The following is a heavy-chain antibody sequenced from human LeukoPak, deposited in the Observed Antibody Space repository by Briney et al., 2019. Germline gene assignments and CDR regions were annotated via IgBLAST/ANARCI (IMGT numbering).Heavy chain of an antibody. CDR2: IYHSGST. D-gene: IGHD2-2*01. V-gene: IGHV4-38-2*02. J-gene: IGHJ4*02. CDR1: GYSISSGYY. Sequence: SETLSLTCSVSGYSISSGYYWGWIRQPPGKGLEWLGCIYHSGSTYYTPSLKSRVTISIDTSKNHFSLKLTSVTAADTAVYYCAKGLPAAIFNFDSWGQGTHVTVSS. CDR3: AKGLPAAIFNFDS.